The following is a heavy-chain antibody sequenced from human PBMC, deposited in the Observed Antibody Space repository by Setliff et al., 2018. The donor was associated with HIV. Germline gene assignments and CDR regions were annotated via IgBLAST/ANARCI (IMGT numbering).Heavy chain of an antibody. CDR3: ARTLVAAAGTGFDP. Sequence: SETLSLTCAVSGGSISSSNWWSWVRQPPGKGLEWIGEIYHSGSANYNPSLKSRVIISIDKSKNKFSLKVSSVTAADTAVYYCARTLVAAAGTGFDPWGQGILVTVSS. CDR1: GGSISSSNW. J-gene: IGHJ5*02. D-gene: IGHD6-13*01. V-gene: IGHV4-4*02. CDR2: IYHSGSA.